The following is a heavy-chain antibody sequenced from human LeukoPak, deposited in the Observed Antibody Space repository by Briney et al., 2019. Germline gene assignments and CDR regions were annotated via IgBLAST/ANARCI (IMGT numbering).Heavy chain of an antibody. CDR3: WRGPEELGGPAYFFDH. Sequence: SETLSLTCTVSGGSISSSSYYWSWIRQPPGKGLEWIGEINHSGSTNYNPSLKSRVTISVDTSKNQFSLKLSSVTAADTAVYYCWRGPEELGGPAYFFDHRGQGTLVTGSS. V-gene: IGHV4-39*07. J-gene: IGHJ4*01. CDR2: INHSGST. CDR1: GGSISSSSYY. D-gene: IGHD1-7*01.